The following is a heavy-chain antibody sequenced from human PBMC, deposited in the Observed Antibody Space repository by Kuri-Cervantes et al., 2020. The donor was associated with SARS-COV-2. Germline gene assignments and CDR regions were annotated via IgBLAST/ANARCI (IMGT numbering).Heavy chain of an antibody. CDR3: ARDRSRAYYYDSSGFGA. CDR2: INHSGST. CDR1: GGSFSGYY. Sequence: SQTLSLTCAVYGGSFSGYYWSWIRQPPGKGLEWIGEINHSGSTNYNPSLKSRVTISVDTSKNQFSLKLSSVTAADTAVYYCARDRSRAYYYDSSGFGAWGQGTPVTVSS. J-gene: IGHJ5*02. D-gene: IGHD3-22*01. V-gene: IGHV4-34*01.